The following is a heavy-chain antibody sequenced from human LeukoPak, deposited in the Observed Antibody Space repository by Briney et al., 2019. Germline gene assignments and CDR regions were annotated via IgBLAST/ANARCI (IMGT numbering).Heavy chain of an antibody. Sequence: PSETLSLTCTVSAGSISSYYWSWIRQPPRKGLEWIGYIYYSGSTNYNPSLKSRVTISVDTSKNQFSLKLSSVTAADTAVYYCARAIGYCSGGSCYSNWFDPWGQGTLVTVSS. CDR2: IYYSGST. D-gene: IGHD2-15*01. CDR1: AGSISSYY. CDR3: ARAIGYCSGGSCYSNWFDP. J-gene: IGHJ5*02. V-gene: IGHV4-59*08.